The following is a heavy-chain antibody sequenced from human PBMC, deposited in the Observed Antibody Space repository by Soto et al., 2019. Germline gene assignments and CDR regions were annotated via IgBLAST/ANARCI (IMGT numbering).Heavy chain of an antibody. Sequence: SETLSLTCTVYGGSISSYYWSWIRQPPWKGLEWIGYIYYSGSTNYNPSLKSRVTISLDTSKNQFSLKLSSVTAADTAVYYCARNHWEYYFDYWGQGTLVTVSS. D-gene: IGHD1-26*01. J-gene: IGHJ4*02. CDR2: IYYSGST. CDR1: GGSISSYY. CDR3: ARNHWEYYFDY. V-gene: IGHV4-59*01.